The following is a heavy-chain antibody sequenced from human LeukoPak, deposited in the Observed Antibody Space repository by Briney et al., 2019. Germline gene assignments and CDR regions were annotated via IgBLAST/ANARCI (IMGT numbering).Heavy chain of an antibody. CDR3: ARASTRPTRYYYYYMDV. CDR1: GYTFTSYY. D-gene: IGHD2-15*01. CDR2: INPSGGST. V-gene: IGHV1-46*03. Sequence: ASVKVSCKASGYTFTSYYMHWVRQARGQGLEWMGIINPSGGSTSYAQKFQGRVTMTRDTSTSTVYMELSSLRSEDTAVYYCARASTRPTRYYYYYMDVWGKGTTVTVSS. J-gene: IGHJ6*03.